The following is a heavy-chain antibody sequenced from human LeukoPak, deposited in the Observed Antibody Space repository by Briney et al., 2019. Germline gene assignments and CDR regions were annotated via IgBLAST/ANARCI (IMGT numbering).Heavy chain of an antibody. CDR2: IKSKTDGGTT. D-gene: IGHD2-15*01. V-gene: IGHV3-15*01. CDR1: GFTFGNAW. CDR3: TTRKVYCSGGSCYHFGLD. Sequence: GGSLRLSCAASGFTFGNAWISWVRQAPGKGLEWVGRIKSKTDGGTTDYAAPVKGRFTISRDDSKNTLYLQMNSLKTEDTAVYYCTTRKVYCSGGSCYHFGLDWGQGTLVTVSS. J-gene: IGHJ4*02.